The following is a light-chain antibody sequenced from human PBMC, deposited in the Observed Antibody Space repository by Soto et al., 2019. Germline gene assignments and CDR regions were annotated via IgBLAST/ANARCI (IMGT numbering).Light chain of an antibody. Sequence: LTQSPVTLSLSQGERATLSCRASQSVSSSYLAWYQQKPGQAPRLLIYGASSRATGIPDRFSGSGSGTDFTLTISRLEPEDFAVYYCQQYGNSAWTFGQGTKVDIK. CDR3: QQYGNSAWT. V-gene: IGKV3-20*01. J-gene: IGKJ1*01. CDR2: GAS. CDR1: QSVSSSY.